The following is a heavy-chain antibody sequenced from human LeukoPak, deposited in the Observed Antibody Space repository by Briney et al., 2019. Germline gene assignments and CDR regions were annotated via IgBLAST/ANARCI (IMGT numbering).Heavy chain of an antibody. Sequence: SETLSLTCTVSGGSISSYYWSWIRQPPGKGLEWIGYIYYSGSTYYNPSLKSRVTISVDTSKNQFSLKLSSVTAADTAVYYCARSRMSAFDIRGQGTMVTVSS. CDR3: ARSRMSAFDI. CDR1: GGSISSYY. CDR2: IYYSGST. V-gene: IGHV4-59*06. J-gene: IGHJ3*02. D-gene: IGHD1-14*01.